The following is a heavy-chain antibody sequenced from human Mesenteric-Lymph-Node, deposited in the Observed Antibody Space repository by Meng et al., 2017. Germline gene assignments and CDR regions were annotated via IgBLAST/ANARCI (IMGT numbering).Heavy chain of an antibody. Sequence: ASVKVSCKASGYTFTSYGISWVRQAPGQGLEWMGWINAGNGNTKYSQKFQGRVTITRDTSASTAYMELSSLRSEDTAVYYCARGLYYYDSSGYYNYYYYGMDVWGQGTTVTVSS. CDR1: GYTFTSYG. J-gene: IGHJ6*02. CDR2: INAGNGNT. CDR3: ARGLYYYDSSGYYNYYYYGMDV. D-gene: IGHD3-22*01. V-gene: IGHV1-18*01.